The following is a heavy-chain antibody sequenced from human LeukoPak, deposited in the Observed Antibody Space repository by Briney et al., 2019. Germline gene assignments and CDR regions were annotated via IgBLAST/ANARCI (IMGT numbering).Heavy chain of an antibody. V-gene: IGHV3-66*01. J-gene: IGHJ4*02. D-gene: IGHD3-10*01. CDR2: IYSGGTT. CDR1: GFTVSSNY. Sequence: PGGSLRLAWAASGFTVSSNYMSWVRQAPGKGLEWVSVIYSGGTTYYADSVKGRFTISRDNSKKTLYLQMNSLRAEDTAVYYCARARGGGRSDCWGQGTLVTVSS. CDR3: ARARGGGRSDC.